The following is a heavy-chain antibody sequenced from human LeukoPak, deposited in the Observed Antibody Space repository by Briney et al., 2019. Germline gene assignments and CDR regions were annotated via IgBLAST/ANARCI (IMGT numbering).Heavy chain of an antibody. CDR2: VSPPGGGT. D-gene: IGHD7-27*01. CDR3: ARDLAWGAFDY. J-gene: IGHJ4*02. Sequence: GGSLRLSCAASGFTFSSYSMNWVRQAPGKGLEWLSGVSPPGGGTYYADSVKGRFTISRDDSKNTLSLQMNSLRVEDTAVYYCARDLAWGAFDYWGQGTLVTVSS. CDR1: GFTFSSYS. V-gene: IGHV3-23*01.